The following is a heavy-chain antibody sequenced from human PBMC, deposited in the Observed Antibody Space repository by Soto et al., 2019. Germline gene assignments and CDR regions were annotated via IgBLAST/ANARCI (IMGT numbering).Heavy chain of an antibody. J-gene: IGHJ3*01. V-gene: IGHV3-23*01. CDR1: GVTFSTYA. CDR3: ARDAGYTGYEQGNPFDV. Sequence: DVQLLESGGGLVQPGGSLRLSCIASGVTFSTYAMSWVRQAPGKGLEWVSGLTGSGGTTFYADSVKGRFTISRDNSNNTLYLEMNSLRAEDTAVYYCARDAGYTGYEQGNPFDVWGQGTMVTVSS. CDR2: LTGSGGTT. D-gene: IGHD5-12*01.